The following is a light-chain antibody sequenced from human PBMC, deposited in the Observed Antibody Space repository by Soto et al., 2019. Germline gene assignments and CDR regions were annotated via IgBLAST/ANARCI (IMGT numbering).Light chain of an antibody. CDR2: GAS. CDR1: QSVSSN. J-gene: IGKJ5*01. V-gene: IGKV3-15*01. CDR3: QQYNNWPPS. Sequence: EIVMTQSPATLSVSPGARATLSCRASQSVSSNLAWYQQKPGQAPRLIYGASTRATGIPARFSGSGSGTEFTLTISSLQSEDFAVYYCQQYNNWPPSFGQGTRLEIK.